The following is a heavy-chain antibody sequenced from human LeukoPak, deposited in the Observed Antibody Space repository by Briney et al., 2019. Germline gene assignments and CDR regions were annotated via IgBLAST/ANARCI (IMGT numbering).Heavy chain of an antibody. J-gene: IGHJ4*02. CDR2: VSYMGTT. Sequence: SETLSLTRTVSGGSVSNHFWTWIRQPPGKGPEWIGYVSYMGTTNSNPSLRSRVTISIDPSKNQFSLKLTSVTAADTAMYYCARSYCNGRGCYDYWGQGTLVTVSS. D-gene: IGHD2-15*01. CDR3: ARSYCNGRGCYDY. V-gene: IGHV4-59*02. CDR1: GGSVSNHF.